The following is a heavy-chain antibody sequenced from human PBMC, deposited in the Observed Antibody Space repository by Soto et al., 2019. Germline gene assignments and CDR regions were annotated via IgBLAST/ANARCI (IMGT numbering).Heavy chain of an antibody. D-gene: IGHD4-17*01. V-gene: IGHV4-31*03. J-gene: IGHJ5*02. CDR1: GGSISSGGYY. CDR3: ARFHDYGDYSWFDP. Sequence: SETLSLTCTVSGGSISSGGYYWSWIRQHPGKGLEWIGYIYYSGSTYYNPSLKSRVTISVDTSKNQFSLKLSSVTAADTAVYYCARFHDYGDYSWFDPWGQGTLVTVSS. CDR2: IYYSGST.